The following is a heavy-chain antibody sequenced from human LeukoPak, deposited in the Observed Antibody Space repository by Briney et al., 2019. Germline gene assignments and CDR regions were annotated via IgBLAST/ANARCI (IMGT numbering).Heavy chain of an antibody. CDR3: ARLRWFDY. J-gene: IGHJ4*02. Sequence: SETLSLTCAVYGGSLSGYYWSWIRQPPGKGLEWIGEINHSGSTNYNPPLKSRVTISVDTSKNQFSLKLSSVTAADTAVYYCARLRWFDYWGQGTLVTVSS. CDR1: GGSLSGYY. V-gene: IGHV4-34*01. D-gene: IGHD5-24*01. CDR2: INHSGST.